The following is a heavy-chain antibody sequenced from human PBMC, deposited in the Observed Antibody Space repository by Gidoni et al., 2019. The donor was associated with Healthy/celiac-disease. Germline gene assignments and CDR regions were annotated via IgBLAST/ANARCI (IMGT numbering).Heavy chain of an antibody. CDR2: IFSNDEK. J-gene: IGHJ2*01. CDR3: ARIATAHWYFDL. Sequence: QVTLTESGPVLVKPTETLTLTCTVSVFSLSNARMGVSWIRQPPGKALECLTHIFSNDEKSYITSLKSRLTITKDTSKSQVVLTMTNMDPVDTATYYCARIATAHWYFDLWGRGTLVTVSS. CDR1: VFSLSNARMG. V-gene: IGHV2-26*01.